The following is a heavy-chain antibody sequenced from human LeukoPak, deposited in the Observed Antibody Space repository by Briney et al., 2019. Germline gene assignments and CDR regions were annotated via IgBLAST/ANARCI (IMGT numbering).Heavy chain of an antibody. CDR1: GGSISSGSYY. CDR2: IYTSGST. CDR3: ARVQTYRLLYGGGYFDY. D-gene: IGHD2-2*02. Sequence: SQTLSLTCTVSGGSISSGSYYWSWIRQPAGKGLEWIGRIYTSGSTNYNPSLKSRVTISVDTSKNQFSLKLSSVTAADTAVYYCARVQTYRLLYGGGYFDYWGQGTLVTVSS. V-gene: IGHV4-61*02. J-gene: IGHJ4*02.